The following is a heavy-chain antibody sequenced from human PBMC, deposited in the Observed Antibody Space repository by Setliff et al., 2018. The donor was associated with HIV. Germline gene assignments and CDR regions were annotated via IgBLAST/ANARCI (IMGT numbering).Heavy chain of an antibody. D-gene: IGHD3-3*02. CDR2: IISDSSYI. CDR1: GFTFSSYR. V-gene: IGHV3-21*01. J-gene: IGHJ6*03. CDR3: ARDGTTFLAAMDV. Sequence: PGESLKISCAASGFTFSSYRMNWVRQAPGKGLEWVSSIISDSSYIFYTDSVKGRITISRDNARNSLYLQMNSLRADDTAVYYCARDGTTFLAAMDVWGKGTTVTVSS.